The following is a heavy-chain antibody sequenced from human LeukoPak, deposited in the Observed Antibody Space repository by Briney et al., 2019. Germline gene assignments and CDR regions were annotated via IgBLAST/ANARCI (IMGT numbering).Heavy chain of an antibody. Sequence: SETLSLTCAVSGGSISSYYWSWSPQPPGKGLEWIGYIYYSESTNYNPSLKSRVTISVDTSKNQFSLKLSSVTAADTAVYYCVSLSLDTALPNYYFDLWGRGTLVTVSS. V-gene: IGHV4-59*08. CDR1: GGSISSYY. J-gene: IGHJ2*01. CDR3: VSLSLDTALPNYYFDL. CDR2: IYYSEST. D-gene: IGHD5-18*01.